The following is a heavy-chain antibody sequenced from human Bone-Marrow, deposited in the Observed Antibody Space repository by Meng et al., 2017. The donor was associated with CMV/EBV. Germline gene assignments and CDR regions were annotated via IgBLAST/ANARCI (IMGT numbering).Heavy chain of an antibody. V-gene: IGHV3-30-3*01. CDR2: ISYDGNNR. D-gene: IGHD5-18*01. CDR1: GFTFSSYA. J-gene: IGHJ4*02. Sequence: GESLKISCAASGFTFSSYAMSWVRQAPGKGLEWVAVISYDGNNRYYADSVKGRFSISRDDSKNTLYLQMNSLRAEDTAVYYCARVASGYSYGSTDYWGQGTPVTVSS. CDR3: ARVASGYSYGSTDY.